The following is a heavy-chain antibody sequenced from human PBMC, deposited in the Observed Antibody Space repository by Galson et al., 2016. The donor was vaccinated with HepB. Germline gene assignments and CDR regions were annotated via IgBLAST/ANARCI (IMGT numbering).Heavy chain of an antibody. V-gene: IGHV5-51*01. D-gene: IGHD4-17*01. CDR1: GFSPTNDW. CDR3: ARPVYGDHNDCMEV. J-gene: IGHJ6*02. Sequence: QSGAEVKKPGESLRISCEYSGFSPTNDWIAWVRQMPGKGLEWMGIIYPGDSDTIYSPSFQGQVTIPADKSITTAYLQWTSLKASHTAIYYCARPVYGDHNDCMEVWGQGTTVTVSS. CDR2: IYPGDSDT.